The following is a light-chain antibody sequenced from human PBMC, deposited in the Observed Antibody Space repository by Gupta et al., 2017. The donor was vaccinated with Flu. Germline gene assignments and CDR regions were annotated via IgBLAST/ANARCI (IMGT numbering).Light chain of an antibody. Sequence: PSTLSASIGDRVTITCRASQSISSWLAWYQQKPGKAPKLLIYKASSVENGVPSRFSGSGSGTEFTLTISSLQPDDFATYYCQQDNSYSWTFGQGTKVEIK. J-gene: IGKJ1*01. CDR1: QSISSW. V-gene: IGKV1-5*03. CDR3: QQDNSYSWT. CDR2: KAS.